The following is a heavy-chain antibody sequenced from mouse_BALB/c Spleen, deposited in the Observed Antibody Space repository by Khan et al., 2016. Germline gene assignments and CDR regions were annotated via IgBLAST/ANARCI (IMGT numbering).Heavy chain of an antibody. V-gene: IGHV1-9*01. D-gene: IGHD3-3*01. CDR1: GYTFSSYW. Sequence: VQLQESGAELMKPGASVKISCKATGYTFSSYWIEWVKQRPGHGLEWNGEILPGSGSTNYNEKFKGKATFTADTSSNTAYMQLSSLTSEDSAVYYCARWGTEFAYWGQGTLVTVSA. CDR2: ILPGSGST. CDR3: ARWGTEFAY. J-gene: IGHJ3*01.